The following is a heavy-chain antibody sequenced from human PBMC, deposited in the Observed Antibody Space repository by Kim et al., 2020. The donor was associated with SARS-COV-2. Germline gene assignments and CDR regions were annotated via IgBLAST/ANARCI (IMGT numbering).Heavy chain of an antibody. CDR3: ASPLLGGGIHFDY. Sequence: SVKVSCKASGGTFSSYAISWVRQAPGQGLEWMGGIIPIFGTANYAQKFQGRVTITADESTSTAYMELSSLRSEDTAVYYCASPLLGGGIHFDYWGQGTLVTVSS. CDR2: IIPIFGTA. J-gene: IGHJ4*02. CDR1: GGTFSSYA. D-gene: IGHD5-18*01. V-gene: IGHV1-69*13.